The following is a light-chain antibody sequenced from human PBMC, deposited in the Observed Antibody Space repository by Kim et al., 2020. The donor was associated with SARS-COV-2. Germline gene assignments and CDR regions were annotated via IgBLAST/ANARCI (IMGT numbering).Light chain of an antibody. CDR2: DAS. Sequence: PGERATLSCRASQSVSSYLAWYQQKPGQAPRLLIYDASNRATGIPARFSGSGSGTDFTLTISSLEPEDFAVFYCQQRKNWPLTFGGGTKVDIK. CDR1: QSVSSY. CDR3: QQRKNWPLT. J-gene: IGKJ4*01. V-gene: IGKV3-11*01.